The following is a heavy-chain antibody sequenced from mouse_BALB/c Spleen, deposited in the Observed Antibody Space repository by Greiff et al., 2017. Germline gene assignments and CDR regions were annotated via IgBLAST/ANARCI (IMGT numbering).Heavy chain of an antibody. CDR3: ARSLYDYDAMDY. CDR1: GYTFTSYW. Sequence: QVQLKQSGAELAKPGASVKMSCKASGYTFTSYWMHWVKQRPGQGLEWIGYINPSTGYTEYNQKFKDKATLTADKSSSTAYMQLSSLTSEDSAVYYCARSLYDYDAMDYWGQGTSVTVSS. J-gene: IGHJ4*01. D-gene: IGHD1-1*01. V-gene: IGHV1-7*01. CDR2: INPSTGYT.